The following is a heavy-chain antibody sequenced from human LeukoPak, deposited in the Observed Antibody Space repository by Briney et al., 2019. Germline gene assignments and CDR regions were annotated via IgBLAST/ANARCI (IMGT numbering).Heavy chain of an antibody. V-gene: IGHV1-18*01. D-gene: IGHD3-10*01. J-gene: IGHJ4*02. Sequence: ASVKVSCKASGYTFTSYGISWVRQAPGQGLEWMGWISAYNGNTNYAQKLQGRVTMTTDTSTSTAYMELSSLRSEDTAVYYCATTDHSGSYDYWGQGTLVTVSS. CDR1: GYTFTSYG. CDR2: ISAYNGNT. CDR3: ATTDHSGSYDY.